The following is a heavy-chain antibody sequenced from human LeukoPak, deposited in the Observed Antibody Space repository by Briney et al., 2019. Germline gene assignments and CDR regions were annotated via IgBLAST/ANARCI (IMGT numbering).Heavy chain of an antibody. CDR2: IKQDGSEK. V-gene: IGHV3-7*01. Sequence: PGWSLRLSCAASGFTFSSYAMSWVRQAPGKGLEWVANIKQDGSEKYYVDSVKVRFTISRDNAKNALYLQMNSLRAEDTALYYCARLYCTGGVCYTEPYYYYYMDVWGKGTTVTVSS. CDR3: ARLYCTGGVCYTEPYYYYYMDV. D-gene: IGHD2-8*02. CDR1: GFTFSSYA. J-gene: IGHJ6*03.